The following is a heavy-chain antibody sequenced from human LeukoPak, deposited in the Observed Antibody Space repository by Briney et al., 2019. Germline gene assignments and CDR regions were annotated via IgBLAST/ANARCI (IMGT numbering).Heavy chain of an antibody. J-gene: IGHJ5*02. CDR2: ISYSGST. V-gene: IGHV4-59*01. CDR3: ARDNYREVTNFDP. Sequence: SETLSLTCAVSGGSIYGYFWSWFRQPPEKGLEWIGYISYSGSTNYNPSLRGRVSISVDTSKSQFSLRLSSVTAADTAVYYCARDNYREVTNFDPWGQGTLVTVSS. D-gene: IGHD3-10*01. CDR1: GGSIYGYF.